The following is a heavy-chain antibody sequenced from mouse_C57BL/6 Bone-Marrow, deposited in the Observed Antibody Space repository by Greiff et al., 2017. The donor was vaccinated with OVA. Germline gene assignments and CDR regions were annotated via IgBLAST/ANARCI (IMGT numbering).Heavy chain of an antibody. CDR1: GYTFTSYW. Sequence: VKLQQPGAELVKPGASVKLSCKASGYTFTSYWMHWVKQRPGQGLEWIGMIHPNSGSTNYNEKFKSKATLTVDKSSSTAYMQLSSLTSEDSAVYYCAREDYYGKNYWGQGTTLTVSS. D-gene: IGHD1-1*01. V-gene: IGHV1-64*01. CDR3: AREDYYGKNY. J-gene: IGHJ2*01. CDR2: IHPNSGST.